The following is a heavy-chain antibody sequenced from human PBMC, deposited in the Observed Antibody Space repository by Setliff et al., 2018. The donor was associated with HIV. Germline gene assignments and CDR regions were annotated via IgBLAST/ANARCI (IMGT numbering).Heavy chain of an antibody. CDR3: ARSDGGAVAVDYYYYYMDV. V-gene: IGHV4-59*02. J-gene: IGHJ6*03. Sequence: SETLSLTCNVSSGSVNNYWWTWIRQPPGKGLEWIGYIYYSGSTYYNPSLKSRVTISVDTSKNQFSLKLSSVTAADTAVYYCARSDGGAVAVDYYYYYMDVWGKGTTVTVSS. CDR1: SGSVNNYW. D-gene: IGHD6-19*01. CDR2: IYYSGST.